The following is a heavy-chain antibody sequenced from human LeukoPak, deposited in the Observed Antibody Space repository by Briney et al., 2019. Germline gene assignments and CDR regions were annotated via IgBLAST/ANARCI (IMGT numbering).Heavy chain of an antibody. D-gene: IGHD7-27*01. Sequence: GEPLKISCQVSGYTFTSSWIGWLRQMPGKGLEWMGIIYPGDSDTRYSPSFQGQVTISADKSISTAYLQWSSLKASDTAMYYCARRVGTQYYFDYWGQGTLVTVSS. V-gene: IGHV5-51*01. CDR3: ARRVGTQYYFDY. J-gene: IGHJ4*02. CDR1: GYTFTSSW. CDR2: IYPGDSDT.